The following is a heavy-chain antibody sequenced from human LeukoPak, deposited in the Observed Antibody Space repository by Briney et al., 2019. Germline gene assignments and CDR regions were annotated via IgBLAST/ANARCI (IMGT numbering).Heavy chain of an antibody. Sequence: GGSLRLSCAASGFTFSSYAMHWVRQAPGKGLEYVSAISSNGGSTYYANSVKGRFTISRDNSKNTLYLQMGSLRAEDMAVYYCASGYSRVRWGQGTLVTVSS. J-gene: IGHJ1*01. V-gene: IGHV3-64*01. CDR3: ASGYSRVR. D-gene: IGHD6-13*01. CDR1: GFTFSSYA. CDR2: ISSNGGST.